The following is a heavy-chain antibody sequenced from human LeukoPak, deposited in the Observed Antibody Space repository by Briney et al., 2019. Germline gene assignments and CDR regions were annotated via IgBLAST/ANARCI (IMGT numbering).Heavy chain of an antibody. V-gene: IGHV1-69*04. Sequence: SVKVSCKASGGTFSSYAISWVRQAPGQGLEWMGRIIPILGIANYAQKFQGRVTITADKSTSTAYMELSSLRSEDTAVYYCARSKSGGSHLFDYWGQGTLVTVSS. CDR3: ARSKSGGSHLFDY. CDR2: IIPILGIA. D-gene: IGHD2-15*01. CDR1: GGTFSSYA. J-gene: IGHJ4*02.